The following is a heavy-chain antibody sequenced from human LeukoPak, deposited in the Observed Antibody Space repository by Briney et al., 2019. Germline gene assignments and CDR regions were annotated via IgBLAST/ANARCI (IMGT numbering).Heavy chain of an antibody. Sequence: ASVKVSCKASGFTFTSSAMQWVRQARGQRLEWIGWIVVGSGNTNYAKKFQERVTITRDMSTSTAYMELSSLRSEDTAVYYCAAETGDRLRVDYWGQGTLVTVSS. J-gene: IGHJ4*02. CDR3: AAETGDRLRVDY. CDR1: GFTFTSSA. D-gene: IGHD7-27*01. CDR2: IVVGSGNT. V-gene: IGHV1-58*02.